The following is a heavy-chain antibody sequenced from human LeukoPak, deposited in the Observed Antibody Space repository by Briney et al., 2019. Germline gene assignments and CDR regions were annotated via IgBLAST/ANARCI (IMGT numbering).Heavy chain of an antibody. Sequence: SETLSLTCAVSGGFTSSSNWWSWVRQPPGKGLEWIGEIYHSGSTNYNPSLKSRFTISVDKSKNQFSLNLTSVTAADTAVYYCARVSGGYGLDYWGQGILVTVSS. CDR1: GGFTSSSNW. CDR3: ARVSGGYGLDY. J-gene: IGHJ4*02. V-gene: IGHV4-4*02. CDR2: IYHSGST. D-gene: IGHD5-12*01.